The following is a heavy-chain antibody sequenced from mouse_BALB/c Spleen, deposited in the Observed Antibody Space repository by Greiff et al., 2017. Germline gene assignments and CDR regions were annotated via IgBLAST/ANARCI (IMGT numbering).Heavy chain of an antibody. CDR3: ARNGDGYDEGYAMDY. CDR1: GFSLTSYG. J-gene: IGHJ4*01. V-gene: IGHV2-2*02. D-gene: IGHD2-2*01. Sequence: VQLVESGPGLVQPSQSLSITCTVSGFSLTSYGVHWVRQSPGKGLEWLGVIWSGGSTDYNAAFISRLSISKDNSKSQVFFKMNSLQANDTAIYYCARNGDGYDEGYAMDYWGQGTSVTVSS. CDR2: IWSGGST.